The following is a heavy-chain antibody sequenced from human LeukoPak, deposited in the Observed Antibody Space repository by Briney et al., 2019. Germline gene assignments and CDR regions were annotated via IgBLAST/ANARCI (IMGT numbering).Heavy chain of an antibody. J-gene: IGHJ4*02. CDR3: ARGWAGTDY. D-gene: IGHD6-19*01. CDR1: GYTFTGYY. V-gene: IGHV1-2*02. CDR2: INPNRGGK. Sequence: ASVKVSCKASGYTFTGYYMHWVRQAPGQGLEWMGWINPNRGGKNYAQKFQGRVTMTTDTSISTAYMQLSRLRSDDTAVYYCARGWAGTDYWGQGTLVTVSS.